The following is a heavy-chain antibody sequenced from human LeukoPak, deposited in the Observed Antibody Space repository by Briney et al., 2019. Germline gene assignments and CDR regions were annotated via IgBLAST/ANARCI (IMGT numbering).Heavy chain of an antibody. Sequence: PGGSLRLSCAASEFTFSSYWMHWVRQAPGKGLVWVSRIDSDGISTSYADSVKGRFTISRDNAKNTLYLQMNTLRAEDTAVYYCARGFTIFGVVNDAFDIWGQGTIVTVSS. D-gene: IGHD3-3*01. V-gene: IGHV3-74*01. CDR3: ARGFTIFGVVNDAFDI. J-gene: IGHJ3*02. CDR2: IDSDGIST. CDR1: EFTFSSYW.